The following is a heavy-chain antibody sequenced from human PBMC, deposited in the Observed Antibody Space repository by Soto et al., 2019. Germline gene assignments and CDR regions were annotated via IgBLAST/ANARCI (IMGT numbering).Heavy chain of an antibody. CDR2: IYHSGST. CDR1: GGSISSSNW. J-gene: IGHJ6*02. V-gene: IGHV4-4*02. CDR3: ARERAQGYGMDV. Sequence: SETLSLTCAVSGGSISSSNWWGWVRQPPGRGLEWIGEIYHSGSTNYNPSLKSRVTISVDTSKNQFSLRLSSVTAADTAVYYCARERAQGYGMDVWGQGTTVTVSS.